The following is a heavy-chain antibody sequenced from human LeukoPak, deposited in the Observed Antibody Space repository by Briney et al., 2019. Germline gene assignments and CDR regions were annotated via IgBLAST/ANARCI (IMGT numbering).Heavy chain of an antibody. CDR3: ARNPPYCTSTDCYNDY. V-gene: IGHV1-2*02. D-gene: IGHD2-2*02. Sequence: GASVKVSCKASGYTFTSYGISWVRQAPGQGLEWMGWINPNSGATTYAQRFQGRVTMTRDTSISTAYMELSGLTSDDTGVYYCARNPPYCTSTDCYNDYWGQGTLVTVSS. J-gene: IGHJ4*02. CDR2: INPNSGAT. CDR1: GYTFTSYG.